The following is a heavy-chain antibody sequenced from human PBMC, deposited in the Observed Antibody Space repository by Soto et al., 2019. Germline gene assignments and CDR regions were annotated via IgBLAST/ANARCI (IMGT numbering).Heavy chain of an antibody. CDR2: IIPIFGTA. CDR1: GGTFGSYA. Sequence: SVKVSCKASGGTFGSYAIIWVRQAPGQGLEWMGGIIPIFGTANYAQKFQGRVTITADESTSTAYMELSSLRSEDTAVYYCASALYYYDSSGYTGPADYYYYGMDVWGQGTTVTVSS. J-gene: IGHJ6*02. D-gene: IGHD3-22*01. V-gene: IGHV1-69*13. CDR3: ASALYYYDSSGYTGPADYYYYGMDV.